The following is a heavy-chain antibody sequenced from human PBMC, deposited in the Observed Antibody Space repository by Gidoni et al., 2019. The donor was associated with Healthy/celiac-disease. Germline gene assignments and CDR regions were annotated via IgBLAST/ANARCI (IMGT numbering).Heavy chain of an antibody. CDR1: GGSISSYY. Sequence: QVQLQESGPGLVTPSETLSLTCTGAGGSISSYYWSWIRQPPGKGLEWIGYIYYSGSTNYNPSLKSRVTISVDTSKNQFSLKLSSVTAADTAVYYCAREAEYGGNFWEDWGQGTLVTVSS. CDR2: IYYSGST. CDR3: AREAEYGGNFWED. D-gene: IGHD2-21*02. J-gene: IGHJ4*02. V-gene: IGHV4-59*01.